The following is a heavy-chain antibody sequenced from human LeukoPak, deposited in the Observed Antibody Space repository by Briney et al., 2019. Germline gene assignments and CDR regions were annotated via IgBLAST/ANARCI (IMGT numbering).Heavy chain of an antibody. D-gene: IGHD6-13*01. CDR2: INPSGGST. J-gene: IGHJ4*02. V-gene: IGHV1-46*01. CDR1: GYTFTSYY. Sequence: ASVKVSCKASGYTFTSYYMHWVRQAPGQGLEWMGIINPSGGSTSYAQKFQGRVTMTTDTSTSTAYMELRSLRSDDTAVYYCASSPPGIAAAGTFDYWGQGTLVTVSS. CDR3: ASSPPGIAAAGTFDY.